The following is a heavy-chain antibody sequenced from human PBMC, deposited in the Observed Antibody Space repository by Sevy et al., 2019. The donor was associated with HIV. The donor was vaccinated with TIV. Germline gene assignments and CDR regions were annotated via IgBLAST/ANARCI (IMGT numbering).Heavy chain of an antibody. J-gene: IGHJ4*02. CDR1: GFTFSSYG. Sequence: GGSLRLSCAASGFTFSSYGMHWVRQAPGKGLEWVAFIRYDGSNKYYADSVKGRFTISRDNSKNTLYLKMNSLRAEDTAVHYCAKGPSPMITFGGVADYWGQGTLVTVSS. V-gene: IGHV3-30*02. D-gene: IGHD3-16*01. CDR3: AKGPSPMITFGGVADY. CDR2: IRYDGSNK.